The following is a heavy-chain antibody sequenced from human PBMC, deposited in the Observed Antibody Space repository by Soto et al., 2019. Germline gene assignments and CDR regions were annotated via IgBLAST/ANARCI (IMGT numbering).Heavy chain of an antibody. CDR1: GGTFSSYT. V-gene: IGHV1-69*08. D-gene: IGHD5-18*01. CDR2: IIPILGIA. CDR3: ARDLGYSYGDRDDY. J-gene: IGHJ4*02. Sequence: QVQLVQSGAEVKKPGSSVKVSCKASGGTFSSYTISWVRQAPGQGLEWMGRIIPILGIANYAQKFQGRVTITADKSTSTAYMELSSLRSEDTAVYYCARDLGYSYGDRDDYWGQGTLVTVSS.